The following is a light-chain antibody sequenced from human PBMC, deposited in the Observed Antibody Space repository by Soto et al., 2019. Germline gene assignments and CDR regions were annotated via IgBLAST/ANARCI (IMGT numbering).Light chain of an antibody. CDR2: GAS. Sequence: EIVLTQSPGTLSLSPGERATLSCSSSQSVSSSYLAWYQQKPGQAPRLLIYGASSRATGIPDRFSGSGSGTDFTLAISRLEPEDFAVYYCQQYGSSSLTFGQGTRLEIK. CDR1: QSVSSSY. CDR3: QQYGSSSLT. V-gene: IGKV3-20*01. J-gene: IGKJ5*01.